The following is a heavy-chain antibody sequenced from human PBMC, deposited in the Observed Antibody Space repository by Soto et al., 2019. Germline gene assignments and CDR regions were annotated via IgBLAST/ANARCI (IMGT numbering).Heavy chain of an antibody. V-gene: IGHV1-18*01. D-gene: IGHD2-15*01. J-gene: IGHJ4*02. CDR1: GYTFINFG. CDR2: ISPYNGNT. CDR3: ARERTLSTDATEY. Sequence: ASVKVSCKASGYTFINFGIGWVRQAPGQGLEWMGWISPYNGNTKYAQKFQGRVTLTTDTSTTTAYMELRSLRDDDTAVYYCARERTLSTDATEYWGQGTLVTVSS.